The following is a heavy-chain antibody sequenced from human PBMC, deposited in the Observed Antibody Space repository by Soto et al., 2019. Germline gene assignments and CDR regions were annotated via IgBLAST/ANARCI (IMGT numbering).Heavy chain of an antibody. D-gene: IGHD5-12*01. CDR3: ARGGAGYSGYADHYYYYGMDV. J-gene: IGHJ6*02. V-gene: IGHV1-8*01. CDR2: MNPNSGNT. Sequence: QVQLVQSGAEVKKPGASVKVSCKASGYTFTSYDINWVRQATGQGLEWMGWMNPNSGNTGYAQKFQGRVTMTRNTSISTAYMELSSLRSEDTAVYYCARGGAGYSGYADHYYYYGMDVWGQGTTVTVSS. CDR1: GYTFTSYD.